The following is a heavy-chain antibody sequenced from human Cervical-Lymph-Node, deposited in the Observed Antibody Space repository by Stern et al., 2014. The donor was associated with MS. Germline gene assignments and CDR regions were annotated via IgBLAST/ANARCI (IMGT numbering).Heavy chain of an antibody. CDR3: ARARVGDYARSPHLDS. D-gene: IGHD4-17*01. CDR1: GFTFSHYS. Sequence: EVPLVQSGGGLVQPGESLRLSCDASGFTFSHYSINWVRQAPGKGLEWISSISNNSTHTYYADSVEGRFAISRDSAKDSVSLHMVSLRAEDTAVYYCARARVGDYARSPHLDSWGQGTLVTVSS. CDR2: ISNNSTHT. J-gene: IGHJ1*01. V-gene: IGHV3-21*01.